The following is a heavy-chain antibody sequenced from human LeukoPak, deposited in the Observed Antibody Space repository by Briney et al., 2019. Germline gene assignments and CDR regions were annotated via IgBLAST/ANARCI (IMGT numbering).Heavy chain of an antibody. CDR2: VNPNSGGT. CDR3: ARVGYSSAWSNFDY. V-gene: IGHV1-2*02. Sequence: ASVKVSCKASGYTFTDYYIHWVRQAPGQGLEWMEWVNPNSGGTNYAQKVQGRVSMTWDTSISTACMELSSLTSDDTAVYFCARVGYSSAWSNFDYWGQGTLVTVSS. D-gene: IGHD6-19*01. J-gene: IGHJ4*02. CDR1: GYTFTDYY.